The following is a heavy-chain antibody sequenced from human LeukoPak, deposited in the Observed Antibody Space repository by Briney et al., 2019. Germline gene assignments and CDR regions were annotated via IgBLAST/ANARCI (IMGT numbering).Heavy chain of an antibody. D-gene: IGHD2-15*01. CDR2: MNPNSGNT. V-gene: IGHV1-8*01. Sequence: GASVKVSCKASGYTFTSYDINWVRQATGQGLEWMGWMNPNSGNTGYAQKFQGRVTMTRNTSISTAYMELSSLRSEDTAVYYCARSLGYCSGGSCYAAFDIWGQGTMVTVSS. J-gene: IGHJ3*02. CDR1: GYTFTSYD. CDR3: ARSLGYCSGGSCYAAFDI.